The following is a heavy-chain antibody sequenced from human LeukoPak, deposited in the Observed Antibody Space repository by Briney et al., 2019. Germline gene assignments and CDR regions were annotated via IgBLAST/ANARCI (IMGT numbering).Heavy chain of an antibody. CDR3: ARRVGVIGATWPFDY. J-gene: IGHJ4*02. CDR2: INPNSGGP. V-gene: IGHV1-2*02. Sequence: ASVKVSCKASGYSFTGFYIHWVRQAPGQGLEWMGWINPNSGGPKYAQKFQGRVTMTRDTSISTAYMELSRLKSDDTAVYFCARRVGVIGATWPFDYWGQGTLVTVPS. D-gene: IGHD3-3*01. CDR1: GYSFTGFY.